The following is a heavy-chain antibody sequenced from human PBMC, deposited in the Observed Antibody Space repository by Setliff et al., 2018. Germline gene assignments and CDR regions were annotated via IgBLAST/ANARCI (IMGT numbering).Heavy chain of an antibody. CDR1: GASLRSGTYY. Sequence: SSETLSLTCTVSGASLRSGTYYWGWIRQPPGKDLEWIGRIYYRGDTYYNASLKGRLTISVDTAQNQFSLRLTSVPAADTAVYYCARTGTYRYFDYWGQGALVTVSS. CDR2: IYYRGDT. D-gene: IGHD1-1*01. V-gene: IGHV4-39*01. J-gene: IGHJ4*02. CDR3: ARTGTYRYFDY.